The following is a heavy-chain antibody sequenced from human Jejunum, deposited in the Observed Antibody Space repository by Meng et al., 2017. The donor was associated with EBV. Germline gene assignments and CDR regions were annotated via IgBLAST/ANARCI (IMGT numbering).Heavy chain of an antibody. J-gene: IGHJ4*02. Sequence: VQLLESGGGLVVPGGSLRLSRASSGFTFTSYSMNWVRQAPGKVLEWVSVISGSGGTTYYADSVKGRFSISSDSSNNMVYLQMNTLRAEDTAVYYCAKAATIIRGALDYWGQGTLVTVSS. V-gene: IGHV3-23*01. D-gene: IGHD3-10*01. CDR2: ISGSGGTT. CDR1: GFTFTSYS. CDR3: AKAATIIRGALDY.